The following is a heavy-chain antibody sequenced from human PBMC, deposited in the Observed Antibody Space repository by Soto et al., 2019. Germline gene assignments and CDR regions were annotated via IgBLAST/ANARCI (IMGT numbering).Heavy chain of an antibody. V-gene: IGHV4-31*03. Sequence: SETLSLTCTVSGGSISSGCHYWSWIRQHPGKGLEWIGYIYYSGSTYYNPSLKSRVTISVDTSKNQFSLKLSSVTAADTAVYYCARLNPWFGELSSSWFDPWGQGTLVTVSS. CDR1: GGSISSGCHY. CDR3: ARLNPWFGELSSSWFDP. D-gene: IGHD3-10*01. CDR2: IYYSGST. J-gene: IGHJ5*02.